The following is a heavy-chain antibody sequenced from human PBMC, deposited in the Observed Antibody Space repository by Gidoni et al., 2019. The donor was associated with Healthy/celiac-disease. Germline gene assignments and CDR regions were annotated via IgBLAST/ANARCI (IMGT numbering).Heavy chain of an antibody. Sequence: EVQLLESGGGLVQPGGSLRLSCAASGFTFSSYAMCWVRPAPGKGLEWVSAISGSGGSTYYADSVKGRFTISRDNSKNTLYLQMNSLRAEDTAVYYCAKDPYYYDSSGYFYAFDIWGQGTMVTVSS. CDR1: GFTFSSYA. V-gene: IGHV3-23*01. CDR2: ISGSGGST. D-gene: IGHD3-22*01. CDR3: AKDPYYYDSSGYFYAFDI. J-gene: IGHJ3*02.